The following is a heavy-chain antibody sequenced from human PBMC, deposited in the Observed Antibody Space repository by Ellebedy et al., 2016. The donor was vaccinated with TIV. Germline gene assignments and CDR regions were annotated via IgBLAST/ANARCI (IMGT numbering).Heavy chain of an antibody. J-gene: IGHJ4*02. CDR2: ISSGGTTI. V-gene: IGHV3-11*04. D-gene: IGHD1-26*01. CDR3: ARDPGELLPGLADY. Sequence: GESLKISXAASGFSFSDSYMSWIRQAPGKGLEWVSYISSGGTTIHYADSVKGRFTISRDNAKNSLYLQMNSLRAEDTAVYYCARDPGELLPGLADYWGQGTLVTVSS. CDR1: GFSFSDSY.